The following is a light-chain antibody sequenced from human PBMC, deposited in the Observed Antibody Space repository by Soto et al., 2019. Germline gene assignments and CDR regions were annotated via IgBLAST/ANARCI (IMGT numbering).Light chain of an antibody. J-gene: IGLJ3*02. CDR1: SGHSSYI. CDR3: ETWDSNNWV. V-gene: IGLV4-60*02. Sequence: QPVLTQSSSASASLGSSVKLTCTLSSGHSSYIIAWHQQQPGKAPRYLMKLEGSGNYNKWSGVPDRFSGSSSGADRYLTIARLQYEDEADYYCETWDSNNWVFGGGTKLTVL. CDR2: LEGSGNY.